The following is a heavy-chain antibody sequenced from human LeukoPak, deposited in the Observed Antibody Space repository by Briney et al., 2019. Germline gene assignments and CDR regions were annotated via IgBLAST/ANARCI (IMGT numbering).Heavy chain of an antibody. CDR3: ARLHHQYDFWSGYYTLPPYFDY. CDR1: GASINSSHW. Sequence: SGTLSLTCAVSGASINSSHWWSWARQPPGKGLEWFGESHDRGTSNYKPSLKSQVTITVDTSKNQFTLKLSSVTAADTAVYYRARLHHQYDFWSGYYTLPPYFDYWGQGTLVTVS. D-gene: IGHD3-3*01. V-gene: IGHV4-4*02. CDR2: SHDRGTS. J-gene: IGHJ4*02.